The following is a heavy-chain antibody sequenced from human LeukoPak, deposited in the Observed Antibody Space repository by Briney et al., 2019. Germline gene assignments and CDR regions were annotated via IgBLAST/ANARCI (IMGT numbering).Heavy chain of an antibody. CDR2: ISAYNGNT. D-gene: IGHD3-10*01. J-gene: IGHJ6*03. V-gene: IGHV1-18*01. CDR1: GYTFTIYG. CDR3: ARAEYYYGSGVLGDLYYYYMDV. Sequence: ASVKVSSKDSGYTFTIYGISWVRQAPGQGGERMGWISAYNGNTNYTQKLQGRVTMTTDTSTRTAYMELRSLRSDDPAVYYCARAEYYYGSGVLGDLYYYYMDVWGKGTTVTVSS.